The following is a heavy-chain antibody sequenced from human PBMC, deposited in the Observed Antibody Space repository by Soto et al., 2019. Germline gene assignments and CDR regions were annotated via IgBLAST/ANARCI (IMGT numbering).Heavy chain of an antibody. V-gene: IGHV3-23*01. J-gene: IGHJ5*02. D-gene: IGHD2-2*01. CDR2: ISGTGETT. CDR1: GFPFISYA. CDR3: AKRTKPEYCGSTTCIGNWFDP. Sequence: ARSLRLSWAASGFPFISYALSWVRQAPGKGLEWVSAISGTGETTYYADSVKGRFTISRDNFRNTLYLQMKSLRVEDTAVYYCAKRTKPEYCGSTTCIGNWFDPWGQGTLVTVS.